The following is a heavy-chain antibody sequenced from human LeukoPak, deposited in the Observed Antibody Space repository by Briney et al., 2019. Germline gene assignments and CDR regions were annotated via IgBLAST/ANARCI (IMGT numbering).Heavy chain of an antibody. CDR1: GYTFTGYY. CDR3: ATCGPFNSSSWAPLYYYYGMDV. V-gene: IGHV1-69*13. Sequence: GASVKVSCKASGYTFTGYYMHWVRQAPGQGLEWMGGIIPIFGTANYAQKFQGRVTITADESTSTAYMELSSLRSEDTAVYYCATCGPFNSSSWAPLYYYYGMDVWGKGTTVTVSS. J-gene: IGHJ6*04. CDR2: IIPIFGTA. D-gene: IGHD6-13*01.